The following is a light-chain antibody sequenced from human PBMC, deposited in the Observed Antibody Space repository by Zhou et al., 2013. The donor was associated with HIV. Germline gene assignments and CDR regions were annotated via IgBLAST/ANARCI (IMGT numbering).Light chain of an antibody. CDR1: QGISSY. Sequence: IQLTQSPSSLSASVGDRVTITCRASQGISSYLAWYQQKPGKAPKLLIFAASTLQSGVPSRFSGSGSGTEFTLTINSLQPEDFATYYCQQANSFPWTFGQGTKVEVK. V-gene: IGKV1-9*01. CDR2: AAS. CDR3: QQANSFPWT. J-gene: IGKJ1*01.